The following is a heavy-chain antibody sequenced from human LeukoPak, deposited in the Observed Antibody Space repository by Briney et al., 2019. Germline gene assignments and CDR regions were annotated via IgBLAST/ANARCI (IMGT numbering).Heavy chain of an antibody. CDR1: GFTFSNAW. CDR2: IKSKTDGGTT. D-gene: IGHD3-22*01. CDR3: TARGYYDSSGYP. J-gene: IGHJ5*02. V-gene: IGHV3-15*01. Sequence: GESLRLSCAASGFTFSNAWMSWVRQAPGKGLEWVGRIKSKTDGGTTDYAAPVKGRFTISRDDSKNTLYLQMNSLKTEDTAVYYCTARGYYDSSGYPWGQGTLVTVSS.